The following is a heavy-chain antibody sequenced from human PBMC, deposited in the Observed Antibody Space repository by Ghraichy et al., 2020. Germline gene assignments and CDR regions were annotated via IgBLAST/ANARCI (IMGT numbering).Heavy chain of an antibody. CDR2: ISSSSSYI. D-gene: IGHD3-22*01. CDR1: GFTFSSYS. J-gene: IGHJ3*02. CDR3: ARVYYYDSSGYYAGSAFDI. V-gene: IGHV3-21*01. Sequence: GGSLRLSCAASGFTFSSYSMNWVRQAPGKGLEWVSSISSSSSYIYYADSVKGRFTISRDNAKNSLYLQMNSLRAEDTAVYYCARVYYYDSSGYYAGSAFDIWGQGTMVTVSS.